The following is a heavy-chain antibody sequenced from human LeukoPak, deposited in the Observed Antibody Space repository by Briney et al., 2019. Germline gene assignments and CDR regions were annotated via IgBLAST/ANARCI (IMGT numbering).Heavy chain of an antibody. V-gene: IGHV3-30*04. D-gene: IGHD6-13*01. CDR2: ISADGRDK. J-gene: IGHJ4*02. Sequence: GEFLRLSCVASGFSFSDYAVHWVRQAPGKGLEWVAVISADGRDKYYIDSVRGRFTISRDNSKTTVFLRMNSLEVEDTAVYYCATPLTSKWSSSWYSGHFDYWGQGALVTVPS. CDR1: GFSFSDYA. CDR3: ATPLTSKWSSSWYSGHFDY.